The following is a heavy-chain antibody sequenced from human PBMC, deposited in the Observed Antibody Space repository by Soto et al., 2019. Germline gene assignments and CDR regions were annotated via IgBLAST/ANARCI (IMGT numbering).Heavy chain of an antibody. CDR3: ASAHTFGGVTSASDI. D-gene: IGHD3-16*01. CDR1: GGSISSGDYY. J-gene: IGHJ3*02. V-gene: IGHV4-30-4*01. Sequence: QVQLQESGPGLVKPSQTLSLTCTVSGGSISSGDYYWSWIRQPPGKGLEWIGYIYYSGSTYYNPSLKSPVTISVDPSKNQFSLKLSSVTAADTAVYYCASAHTFGGVTSASDIWGQGTMVTVSS. CDR2: IYYSGST.